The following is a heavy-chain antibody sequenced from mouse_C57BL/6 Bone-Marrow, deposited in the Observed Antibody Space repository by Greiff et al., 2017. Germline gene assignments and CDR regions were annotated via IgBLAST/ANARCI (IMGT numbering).Heavy chain of an antibody. CDR1: GYTFTSHW. CDR3: VRKGFAKYFDY. CDR2: IDPSDSYT. Sequence: VQLQQSGAELVMPGASVKLSCRASGYTFTSHWMHWVKQRPGQGLEWIGEIDPSDSYTNYNRTFKGKSTLTVDKSSSTDYMQLSSLTSEDSAVYYCVRKGFAKYFDYWDQGTTLTVSS. J-gene: IGHJ2*01. V-gene: IGHV1-69*01.